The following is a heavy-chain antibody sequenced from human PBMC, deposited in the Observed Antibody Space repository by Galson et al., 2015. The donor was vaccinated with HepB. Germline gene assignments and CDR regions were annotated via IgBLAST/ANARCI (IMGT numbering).Heavy chain of an antibody. CDR1: GFSVSSNY. CDR3: AREFGSGPSPRYFDY. D-gene: IGHD6-25*01. CDR2: IYSGGST. J-gene: IGHJ4*02. Sequence: SLRLSCAASGFSVSSNYMRWVRQAPGKGLEWVSVIYSGGSTYYADSVKGRFTISRDNSKNTLYLLMSGLRVEDTAVYYCAREFGSGPSPRYFDYWGQGTLVTVSS. V-gene: IGHV3-66*01.